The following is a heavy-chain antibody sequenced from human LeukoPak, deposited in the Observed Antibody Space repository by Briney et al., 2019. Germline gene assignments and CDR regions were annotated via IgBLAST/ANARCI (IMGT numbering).Heavy chain of an antibody. CDR1: GGTFSSYA. V-gene: IGHV1-69*13. Sequence: SVKVSCKASGGTFSSYAISWVRQAPGQGLEWMGGIIPIFGTANYAQKFQGRVTITADESTSTAYMELSSLRSEDTAVYYCARDGVGTAMDDAFDIWGQGTMVTVSS. D-gene: IGHD5-18*01. CDR3: ARDGVGTAMDDAFDI. CDR2: IIPIFGTA. J-gene: IGHJ3*02.